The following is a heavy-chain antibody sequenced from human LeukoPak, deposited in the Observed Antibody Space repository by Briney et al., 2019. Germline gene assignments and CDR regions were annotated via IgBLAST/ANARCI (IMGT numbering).Heavy chain of an antibody. CDR1: GYTFTSYD. CDR2: MNPNSGNT. Sequence: ASVKVSCKASGYTFTSYDINWVRQATGQGLEWMGWMNPNSGNTGYAQKFQGRVTITADESTSTAYIELSSLRSEDTAVYYCAREYYYGSGSYYTHWGQGTLVTVSS. J-gene: IGHJ4*02. V-gene: IGHV1-8*01. D-gene: IGHD3-10*01. CDR3: AREYYYGSGSYYTH.